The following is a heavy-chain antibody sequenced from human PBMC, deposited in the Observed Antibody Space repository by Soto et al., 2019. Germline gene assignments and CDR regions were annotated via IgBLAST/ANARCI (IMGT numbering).Heavy chain of an antibody. CDR2: IFHTGTT. Sequence: SETLSLTCAVSGDSIISIYHWDWIRQPPGRSLEWIGSIFHTGTTYYTPSLNSRATISVDTSKNQFSLRLSSVTAADSAVYDCARDNSQHYGTPAASSWFHPWGQGTPVTVSS. D-gene: IGHD2-15*01. V-gene: IGHV4-38-2*02. CDR3: ARDNSQHYGTPAASSWFHP. CDR1: GDSIISIYH. J-gene: IGHJ5*02.